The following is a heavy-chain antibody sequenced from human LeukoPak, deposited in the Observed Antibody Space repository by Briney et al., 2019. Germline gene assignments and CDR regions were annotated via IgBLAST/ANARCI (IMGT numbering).Heavy chain of an antibody. D-gene: IGHD6-13*01. V-gene: IGHV3-30*18. Sequence: GRSLRLSCAASGFTFSSYGMHWVRQAPGKGPEWVAVISYDGSNKYYADSVKGRFTISRDNSKNTLYLQMNSLRAEDTAVYYCAKDLGSSSWYGDYWGQGTLVTVSS. J-gene: IGHJ4*02. CDR2: ISYDGSNK. CDR3: AKDLGSSSWYGDY. CDR1: GFTFSSYG.